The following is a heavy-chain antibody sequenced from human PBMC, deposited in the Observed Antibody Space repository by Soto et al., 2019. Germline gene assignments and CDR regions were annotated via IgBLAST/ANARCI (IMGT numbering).Heavy chain of an antibody. CDR3: AREATTAMVRGVLY. V-gene: IGHV3-7*03. CDR2: IKEDGSEK. Sequence: GVLRLSCAASGFTFNTYWMSWARQAPGKGLEWVANIKEDGSEKYYVDSVKGRFTISKDNARNSLYLQMRSLRAEDTAVYYCAREATTAMVRGVLYWGQGTLVTVSS. J-gene: IGHJ4*02. CDR1: GFTFNTYW. D-gene: IGHD3-10*01.